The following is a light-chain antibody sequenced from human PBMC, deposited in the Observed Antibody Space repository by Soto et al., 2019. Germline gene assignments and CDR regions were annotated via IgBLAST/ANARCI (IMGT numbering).Light chain of an antibody. CDR2: DAS. Sequence: EIILTQSPATLSLSPGERATLSCGASQSVSSSYVAWYQHRPGLAPRLLIHDASSRATGIPDRFSGTKSGADFTLTIRRLEPEDAAVYHCQQYGSSPITFGQGTRLE. CDR3: QQYGSSPIT. J-gene: IGKJ5*01. V-gene: IGKV3D-20*01. CDR1: QSVSSSY.